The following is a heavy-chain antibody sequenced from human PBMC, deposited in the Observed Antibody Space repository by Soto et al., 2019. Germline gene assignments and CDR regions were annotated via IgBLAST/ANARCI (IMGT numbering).Heavy chain of an antibody. CDR3: PRLTNAYSNYERGYYYYGMDG. V-gene: IGHV1-8*01. CDR2: MQPSSGRT. J-gene: IGHJ6*02. Sequence: SVQVSCKASGYSFTSLDINWVRQTTGQGLEWMGWMQPSSGRTGYAQKFQGRVTMTRDTSINTAYIELSSLTSDDTAVYYCPRLTNAYSNYERGYYYYGMDGWSQWTTVTVSS. CDR1: GYSFTSLD. D-gene: IGHD4-4*01.